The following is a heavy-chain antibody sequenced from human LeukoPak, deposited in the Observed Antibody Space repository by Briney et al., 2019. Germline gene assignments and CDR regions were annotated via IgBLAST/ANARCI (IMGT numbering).Heavy chain of an antibody. Sequence: SQTLSLTCAISGGSVSGDSAVAWNWLRRSPSRGLEWLGRTYYRSKWNNGYAVSVKSRITINPDTSKNQFSLHLNSVTPEDTAVYYCARGRNSGFDYWGQGTLVTVSS. CDR1: GGSVSGDSAVA. J-gene: IGHJ4*02. V-gene: IGHV6-1*01. CDR3: ARGRNSGFDY. D-gene: IGHD2/OR15-2a*01. CDR2: TYYRSKWNN.